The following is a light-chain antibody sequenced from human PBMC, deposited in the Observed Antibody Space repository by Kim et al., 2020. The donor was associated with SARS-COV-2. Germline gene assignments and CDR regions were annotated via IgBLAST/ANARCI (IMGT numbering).Light chain of an antibody. Sequence: QSVVTQPASVSGSPGQSITISCTGSSSDVGDYDYVSWYQQHPGKAPKLLIYNVSDRPSGVSNRFSGSKSGNTASLTISGLQAVDEADYYCSSYTTSSTLVFGGGTQLTVL. CDR1: SSDVGDYDY. V-gene: IGLV2-14*03. J-gene: IGLJ2*01. CDR3: SSYTTSSTLV. CDR2: NVS.